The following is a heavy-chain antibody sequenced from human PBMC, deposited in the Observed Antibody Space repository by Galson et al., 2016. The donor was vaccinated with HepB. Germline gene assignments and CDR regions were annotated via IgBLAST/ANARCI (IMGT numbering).Heavy chain of an antibody. D-gene: IGHD2-15*01. CDR3: ASRLGYCRGGSCFGRY. V-gene: IGHV3-53*01. CDR1: GFTVSDHY. J-gene: IGHJ4*02. CDR2: IYSDGRT. Sequence: SLRLSFSFSGFTVSDHYLLGVVSLPGKGLEWVSLIYSDGRTYYAESAKGRFTISRDSTKTTVYLQMSSLRVEDSAFYYGASRLGYCRGGSCFGRYWGQGTLVTVS.